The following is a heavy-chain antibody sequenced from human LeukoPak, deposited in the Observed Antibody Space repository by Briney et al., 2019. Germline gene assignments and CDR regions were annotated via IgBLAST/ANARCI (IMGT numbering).Heavy chain of an antibody. D-gene: IGHD5-18*01. V-gene: IGHV3-73*01. J-gene: IGHJ4*02. CDR3: TRGYSYESPYFDY. CDR1: GFTFSGSA. CDR2: IRSRANSYAT. Sequence: GGSLRLSCAASGFTFSGSAMHWVRQASGKGLEWVGRIRSRANSYATTYAASVKGRFTISRDDSKNTAYLQMNSLKTEDTAVYYCTRGYSYESPYFDYWGQGTRVTVSS.